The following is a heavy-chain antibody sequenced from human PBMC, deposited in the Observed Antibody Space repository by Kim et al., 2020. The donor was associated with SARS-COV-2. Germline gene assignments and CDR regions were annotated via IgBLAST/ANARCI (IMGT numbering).Heavy chain of an antibody. CDR2: ISWNSGSI. Sequence: GGSLRLSCAASGFTFDDYAMHWVRQAPGKGLEWVSGISWNSGSIGYADSVKGRFTISRDNAKNSLYLQMNSLRAEDTALYYCAKELGYCSGGSCSQFDYWGQGTLVTVSS. CDR1: GFTFDDYA. J-gene: IGHJ4*02. CDR3: AKELGYCSGGSCSQFDY. D-gene: IGHD2-15*01. V-gene: IGHV3-9*01.